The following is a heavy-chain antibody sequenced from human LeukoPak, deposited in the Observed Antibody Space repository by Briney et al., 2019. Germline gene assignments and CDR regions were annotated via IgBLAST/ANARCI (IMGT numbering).Heavy chain of an antibody. Sequence: GGSLRLSCAASGFTFSSYSMNWVRQAPGKGLEWVSSISSSSSYIYYADSVKGRFTISRDNPKNSLYLQMNSLRAEDTAVYYCARYDAGYDAFDIWGQGTMVTVSS. D-gene: IGHD3-9*01. V-gene: IGHV3-21*01. CDR3: ARYDAGYDAFDI. J-gene: IGHJ3*02. CDR1: GFTFSSYS. CDR2: ISSSSSYI.